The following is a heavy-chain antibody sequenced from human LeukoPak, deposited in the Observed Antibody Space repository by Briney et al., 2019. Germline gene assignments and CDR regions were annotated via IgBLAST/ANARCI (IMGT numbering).Heavy chain of an antibody. D-gene: IGHD3-10*01. J-gene: IGHJ4*02. V-gene: IGHV3-11*01. CDR3: ARSLRGVRGVIIPPFDY. Sequence: GSLRLSCAASGFTFSDYYMRWIRQAPGKGLEWVSYISSSGSTIYYADSVKGRFTISRDNAKNSLYLQMNSLRAEDTAVYYCARSLRGVRGVIIPPFDYWGQGTLVTVSS. CDR1: GFTFSDYY. CDR2: ISSSGSTI.